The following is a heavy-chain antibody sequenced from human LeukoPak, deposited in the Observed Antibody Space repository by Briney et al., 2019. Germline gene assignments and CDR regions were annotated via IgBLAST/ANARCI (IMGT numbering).Heavy chain of an antibody. CDR3: ARDRGVKGTLMLLFGMDA. D-gene: IGHD3-16*01. V-gene: IGHV1-18*01. J-gene: IGHJ6*02. Sequence: GASVKVSCKASGYAFTSFGISWVRQAPGQGLEWIGWISAYNGHTEFAQRVQGRVTMTTDTSTATAYMELRSLRSDDTAVYYCARDRGVKGTLMLLFGMDAWGQGTTVTVSS. CDR2: ISAYNGHT. CDR1: GYAFTSFG.